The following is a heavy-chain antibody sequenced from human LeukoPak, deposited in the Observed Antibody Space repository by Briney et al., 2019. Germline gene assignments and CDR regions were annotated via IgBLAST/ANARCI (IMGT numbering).Heavy chain of an antibody. V-gene: IGHV1-69*13. Sequence: EASVKVSCKASGGSFSSYAISWVRLAPGHGLEWMGGLVPIFTTPNYAQEFQDRVTITADESTSTAYMELSSLRSEDTAVYYCARTYCSGGNCYYDYWGQGTLVTVSS. CDR1: GGSFSSYA. J-gene: IGHJ4*02. CDR2: LVPIFTTP. CDR3: ARTYCSGGNCYYDY. D-gene: IGHD2-15*01.